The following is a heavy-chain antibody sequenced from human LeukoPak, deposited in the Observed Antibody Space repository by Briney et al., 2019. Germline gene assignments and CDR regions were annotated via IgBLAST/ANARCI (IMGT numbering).Heavy chain of an antibody. D-gene: IGHD3-16*02. CDR1: GFTFSSYA. Sequence: GGSLRLSCSASGFTFSSYAMHWVRQAPGKGLEYVSAISSNGGSTYYADSVRGRFTISRDNSKNTLYLQMSSLRAEDTAVYYCVTGFVGELSSAFDYWGQGTLVTVSS. V-gene: IGHV3-64D*09. CDR2: ISSNGGST. J-gene: IGHJ4*02. CDR3: VTGFVGELSSAFDY.